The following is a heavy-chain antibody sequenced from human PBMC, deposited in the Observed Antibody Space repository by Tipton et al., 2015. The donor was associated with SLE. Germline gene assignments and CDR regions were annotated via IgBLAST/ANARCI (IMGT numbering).Heavy chain of an antibody. V-gene: IGHV4-59*12. J-gene: IGHJ5*02. Sequence: TLSLTCTVSGGSISNYYWNWIRQPPGKRLEWIGSIYHSGSTYYTPSLKSRVTISVDTSKNQFSLKLSSVTAADTAVYYCARAGGGDSNWFDPWGQGTLVTVSS. D-gene: IGHD2-21*01. CDR1: GGSISNYY. CDR2: IYHSGST. CDR3: ARAGGGDSNWFDP.